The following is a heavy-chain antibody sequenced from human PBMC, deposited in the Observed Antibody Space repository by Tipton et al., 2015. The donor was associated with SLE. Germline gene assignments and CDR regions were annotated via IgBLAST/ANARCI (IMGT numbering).Heavy chain of an antibody. CDR3: AKDNADFWSGYDAFDI. V-gene: IGHV3-7*01. Sequence: SLRLSCAASGFTFSSYSMSWVRQAPGKGLEWVANIKQDGSEKYYVDSVKGRFTISRDNAKNSLYLQMNSLRAEDTAVYYCAKDNADFWSGYDAFDIWGQGTMVTVSS. J-gene: IGHJ3*02. CDR1: GFTFSSYS. D-gene: IGHD3-3*01. CDR2: IKQDGSEK.